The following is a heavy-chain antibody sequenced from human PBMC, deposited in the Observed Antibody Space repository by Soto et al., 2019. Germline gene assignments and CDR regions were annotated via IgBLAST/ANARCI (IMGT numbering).Heavy chain of an antibody. CDR1: GFPFSRHA. J-gene: IGHJ5*02. CDR2: ISGSGDST. CDR3: AKVLYIDCGSGYSS. D-gene: IGHD3-3*01. V-gene: IGHV3-23*01. Sequence: GGSLRLSCAASGFPFSRHAMSLVRQSPGKGLEWVSAISGSGDSTYYADSVNGRFTISRDNSKNMLSLQMRSLRVEDTAVYYCAKVLYIDCGSGYSSWGKGNRVTVSS.